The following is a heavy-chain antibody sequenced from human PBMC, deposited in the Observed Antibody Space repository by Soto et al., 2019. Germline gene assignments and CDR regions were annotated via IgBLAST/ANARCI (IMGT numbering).Heavy chain of an antibody. CDR2: IRSKGYGGTT. J-gene: IGHJ4*02. V-gene: IGHV3-49*03. Sequence: GGSLRLSCTGSGFTFGDYAMCWFRLAPGKGLEWVGFIRSKGYGGTTEYAASAKGRFTISRDDSTSIAYLQMNSLKTEDTAVYYCTRSKSFDYWGQGTLVTVSS. CDR3: TRSKSFDY. CDR1: GFTFGDYA.